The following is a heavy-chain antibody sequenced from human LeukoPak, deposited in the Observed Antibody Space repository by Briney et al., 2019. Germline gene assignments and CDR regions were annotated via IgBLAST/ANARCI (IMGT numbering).Heavy chain of an antibody. CDR3: ARPPAGTKGDDAFDI. Sequence: SETLSLTCTVSGGSISSSSYYWGWIRQPPGKGLEWIGSIYYSGSTYYNPSLKSRVTISVDTSKNQFSLKLSSVTAADTAVYYCARPPAGTKGDDAFDIWGQGTMVTVSS. CDR2: IYYSGST. D-gene: IGHD6-19*01. V-gene: IGHV4-39*07. CDR1: GGSISSSSYY. J-gene: IGHJ3*02.